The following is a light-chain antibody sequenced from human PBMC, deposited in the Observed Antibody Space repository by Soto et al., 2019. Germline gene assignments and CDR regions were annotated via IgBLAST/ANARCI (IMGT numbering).Light chain of an antibody. Sequence: SYELTQPPSVSVAPGSTASIAGGGNNIGSISVHWYQQKPGQAPVLVISYDTDRPSGIPERFSASNSGNTATLTISRVEAGDEADYYCQVWDTTRDHQVFGGGTKLTVL. CDR3: QVWDTTRDHQV. J-gene: IGLJ3*02. CDR1: NIGSIS. CDR2: YDT. V-gene: IGLV3-21*04.